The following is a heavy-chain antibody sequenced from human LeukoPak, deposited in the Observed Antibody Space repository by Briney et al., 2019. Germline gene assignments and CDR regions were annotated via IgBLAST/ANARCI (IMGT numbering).Heavy chain of an antibody. CDR3: ARDVSRDGYSPFDY. J-gene: IGHJ4*02. CDR2: INTNTGNP. CDR1: GYTFTGYY. D-gene: IGHD5-24*01. V-gene: IGHV7-4-1*02. Sequence: ASVKVSCKASGYTFTGYYMHWVRQAPGQGLEWMGWINTNTGNPTYAQGFTGRFVFSLDTSVSTAYLQISSLKAEDTAVYYCARDVSRDGYSPFDYWGQGTLVTVSS.